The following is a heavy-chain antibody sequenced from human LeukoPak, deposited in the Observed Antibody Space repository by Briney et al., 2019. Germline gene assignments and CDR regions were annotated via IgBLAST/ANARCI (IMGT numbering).Heavy chain of an antibody. V-gene: IGHV3-23*01. J-gene: IGHJ3*02. CDR2: ISSSSGGST. D-gene: IGHD3-22*01. CDR1: GFTFSSYG. CDR3: AKYYDDSSGYYYPGAFDI. Sequence: GGSLRLSCAASGFTFSSYGMTWVRQAPGKGLEGLEGVSTISSSSGGSTYYADSVKGRFTISRDNSKNTLYLQMNNLRAEDTAVYYCAKYYDDSSGYYYPGAFDIWGQGTMVTVSS.